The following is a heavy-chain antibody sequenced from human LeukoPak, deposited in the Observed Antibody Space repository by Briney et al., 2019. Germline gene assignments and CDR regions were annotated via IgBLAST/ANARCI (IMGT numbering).Heavy chain of an antibody. V-gene: IGHV1-46*01. CDR2: INPSGGST. D-gene: IGHD3-9*01. CDR1: GYTFTGYY. J-gene: IGHJ6*03. Sequence: ASVKVSCKASGYTFTGYYMHWVRQAPGQGLEWMGIINPSGGSTSYAQKFQGRVTMTRDMSTSTVYMELSSLRSEDTAVYYCARDSPPSGILTGYLTPYYYYYMDVWGKGTTVTISS. CDR3: ARDSPPSGILTGYLTPYYYYYMDV.